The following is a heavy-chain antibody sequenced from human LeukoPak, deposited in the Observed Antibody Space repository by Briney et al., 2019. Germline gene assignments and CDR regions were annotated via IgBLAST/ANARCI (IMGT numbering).Heavy chain of an antibody. J-gene: IGHJ4*02. CDR2: IYSGGGT. V-gene: IGHV3-66*01. CDR1: GFIVISKY. Sequence: GGSLRLSCAAAGFIVISKYMSWVRQAPGKGLEWVSVIYSGGGTYYADSVRGRFTFSRDNSKNTLYLQMNSLRAEDTAVYYCATIVPDLVATLTFAYWGQGTLVTVSS. CDR3: ATIVPDLVATLTFAY. D-gene: IGHD3-9*01.